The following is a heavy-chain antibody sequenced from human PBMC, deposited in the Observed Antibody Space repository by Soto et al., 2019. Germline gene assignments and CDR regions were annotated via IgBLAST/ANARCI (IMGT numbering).Heavy chain of an antibody. J-gene: IGHJ6*02. CDR1: GYSFTSYW. CDR2: IDPSDSYT. CDR3: ASSPRGYCSSTSCRELGNYYGMDV. D-gene: IGHD2-2*01. V-gene: IGHV5-10-1*01. Sequence: PGEALKISWKGSGYSFTSYWISWVRQMPGKGLEWMGRIDPSDSYTNYSPSFQGHVTISADKSISTAYLQWSSLKASDTAMYYCASSPRGYCSSTSCRELGNYYGMDVWVQGTTVTVSS.